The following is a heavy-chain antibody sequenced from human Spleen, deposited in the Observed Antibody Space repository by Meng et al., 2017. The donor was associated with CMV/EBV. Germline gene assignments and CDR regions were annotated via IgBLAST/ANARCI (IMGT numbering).Heavy chain of an antibody. D-gene: IGHD3-9*01. CDR1: GDTFTGHY. Sequence: ASVKVSCKACGDTFTGHYMNWVRQAPGQGLEWMGWINPNSGGTHYAQKFQGRLTVTTDTSISTGYMELSSLGSDDTAVYYCARDNDWGPDYWGQGTLVTVSS. J-gene: IGHJ4*02. CDR2: INPNSGGT. CDR3: ARDNDWGPDY. V-gene: IGHV1-2*02.